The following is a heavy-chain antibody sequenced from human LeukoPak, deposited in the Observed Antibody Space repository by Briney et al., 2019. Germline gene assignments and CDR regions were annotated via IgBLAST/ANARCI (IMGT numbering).Heavy chain of an antibody. J-gene: IGHJ4*02. CDR1: GFTFSSYN. V-gene: IGHV3-21*04. D-gene: IGHD4-23*01. CDR3: AKMRWELNYFDC. Sequence: GGSLRLSCAASGFTFSSYNMNWVRQAPGKGLEWVSSIRSRTSYIYYADSVKGRFTISRDIAKNSLYLQMNSLRAEDTAIYYCAKMRWELNYFDCWGQGTLVTVSS. CDR2: IRSRTSYI.